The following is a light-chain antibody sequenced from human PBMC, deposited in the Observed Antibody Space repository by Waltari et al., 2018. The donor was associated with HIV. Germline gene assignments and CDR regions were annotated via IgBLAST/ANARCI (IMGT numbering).Light chain of an antibody. J-gene: IGKJ4*01. V-gene: IGKV3-20*01. Sequence: VMTQSPGTLSLSPGETATLNCRASQSVNANYLAWYQQKPGQPPRLLRYGASTRNTGVPDRFTGIGSGTDFTLTISRLEADDFAVYYCQQFADSLLTFGGGTKVEIK. CDR3: QQFADSLLT. CDR2: GAS. CDR1: QSVNANY.